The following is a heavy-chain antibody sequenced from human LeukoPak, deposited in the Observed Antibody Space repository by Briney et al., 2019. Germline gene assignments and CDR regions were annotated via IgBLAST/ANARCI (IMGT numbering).Heavy chain of an antibody. CDR2: IYYSGST. CDR3: ARHGPYYSSGWQNAFDI. Sequence: SETLSLTCTVSGGSISSSIYYWGWIRQPPGKGLEWIGSIYYSGSTYYNPSLKSRVTISVDTSKNQFSLKLSSVTAADTAVYYCARHGPYYSSGWQNAFDIWGQGTMVTVSS. CDR1: GGSISSSIYY. J-gene: IGHJ3*02. V-gene: IGHV4-39*01. D-gene: IGHD6-19*01.